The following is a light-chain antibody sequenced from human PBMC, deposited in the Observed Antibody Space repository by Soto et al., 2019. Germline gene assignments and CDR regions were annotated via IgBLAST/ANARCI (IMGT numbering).Light chain of an antibody. CDR1: GSDVGAYNY. CDR2: DVS. Sequence: QSALTQPASVSGCPGQSITISCSGTGSDVGAYNYVSWYQQHPAKAPKLMIYDVSNRPSGVSDRFSGSKSGNTASLTISGLHSEDDSDYYCYSYTSSSTDVFGSGTKLTVL. V-gene: IGLV2-14*01. CDR3: YSYTSSSTDV. J-gene: IGLJ1*01.